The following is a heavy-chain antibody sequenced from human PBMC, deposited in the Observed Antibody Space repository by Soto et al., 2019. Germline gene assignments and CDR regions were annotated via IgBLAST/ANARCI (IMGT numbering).Heavy chain of an antibody. D-gene: IGHD2-15*01. V-gene: IGHV3-30*18. J-gene: IGHJ4*02. CDR1: GFTFSSYG. CDR3: AKDYYHPYFSGALVY. CDR2: ISYDGSNK. Sequence: QVQLVESGGGVVQPGRSPRLSCAASGFTFSSYGMHWVRQAPGKGLEWVAVISYDGSNKYYADSVKGRFTISRDNSKNTLYLQMNSLRAEDTAVYYCAKDYYHPYFSGALVYWGQGTLVTVSS.